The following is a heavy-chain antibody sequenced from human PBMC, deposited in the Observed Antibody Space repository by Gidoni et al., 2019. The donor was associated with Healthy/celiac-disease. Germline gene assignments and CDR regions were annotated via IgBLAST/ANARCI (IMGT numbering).Heavy chain of an antibody. CDR3: KRFFDP. Sequence: EVQLVESGGGLVKPGGSLRLSCAASGFTFSNAWMNWVRQAPGKGLEWVGRIKRKTDGGTTDYAAPVKGRFTISRDDSKNTLYLQMNSLKTEDTAVYYCKRFFDPWGQGTLVTVSS. CDR2: IKRKTDGGTT. D-gene: IGHD3-3*01. J-gene: IGHJ5*02. CDR1: GFTFSNAW. V-gene: IGHV3-15*07.